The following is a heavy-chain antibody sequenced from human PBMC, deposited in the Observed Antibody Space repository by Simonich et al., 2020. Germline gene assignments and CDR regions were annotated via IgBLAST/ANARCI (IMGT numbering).Heavy chain of an antibody. V-gene: IGHV4-39*01. CDR3: ARHAGFAFDI. CDR1: GGSISSSSYY. J-gene: IGHJ3*02. Sequence: QLQLQESGPGLVKPSETLSLTCTVSGGSISSSSYYWGWIRQPPGKGLEWIGSIYYSGSTYYNPSLKGRVTISVDTSKTQFSRKLSSVTAADTAVYYCARHAGFAFDIWGQGTMVTVSS. CDR2: IYYSGST. D-gene: IGHD6-13*01.